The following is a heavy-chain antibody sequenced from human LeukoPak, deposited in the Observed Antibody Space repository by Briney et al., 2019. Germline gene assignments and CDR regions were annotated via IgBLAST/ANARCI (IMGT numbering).Heavy chain of an antibody. V-gene: IGHV3-53*01. Sequence: GGSLRPSCAASGFTVSSNYMNWVRQAPGKGLEWVSVIYGGGNIYYADSVKGRFTIPRDNSKNTLYLQMNSLRAEDTAVYYCARGAGYNYPYYFDYWGQGTLVTVSS. CDR1: GFTVSSNY. CDR2: IYGGGNI. J-gene: IGHJ4*02. D-gene: IGHD5-24*01. CDR3: ARGAGYNYPYYFDY.